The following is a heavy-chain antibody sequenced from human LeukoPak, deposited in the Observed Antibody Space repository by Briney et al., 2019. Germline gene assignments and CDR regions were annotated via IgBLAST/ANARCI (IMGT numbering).Heavy chain of an antibody. D-gene: IGHD3-22*01. V-gene: IGHV4-39*01. J-gene: IGHJ3*02. CDR3: ARGDYYYDSTDLGAFDI. Sequence: SETLSPTCIVSGGSISRSNYYWGWIRQSPGKGLEWIGSIYYSGNTYYNPSLKSRVTISVDTSKNQFSQKLSSVTAADTAVYYCARGDYYYDSTDLGAFDIWGQGTMVTVSS. CDR1: GGSISRSNYY. CDR2: IYYSGNT.